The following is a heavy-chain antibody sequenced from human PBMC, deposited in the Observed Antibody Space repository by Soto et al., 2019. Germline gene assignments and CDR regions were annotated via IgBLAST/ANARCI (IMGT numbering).Heavy chain of an antibody. Sequence: QVQLVESGGGVVQPGRSLRLSCAASGFTFSSYGMHWVRQAPGKGLEWVAVIWYDGSNKYYADSVKGRFTISRDNSKNTLYLQMNRLRAEDTAVYYCATNPASIGVRGVPYYYYMDVWGKGTTVTVSS. D-gene: IGHD3-10*01. CDR1: GFTFSSYG. J-gene: IGHJ6*03. CDR3: ATNPASIGVRGVPYYYYMDV. V-gene: IGHV3-33*01. CDR2: IWYDGSNK.